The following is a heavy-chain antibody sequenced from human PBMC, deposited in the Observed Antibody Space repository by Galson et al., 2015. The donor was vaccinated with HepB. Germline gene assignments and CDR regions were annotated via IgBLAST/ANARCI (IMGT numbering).Heavy chain of an antibody. V-gene: IGHV3-30*03. CDR2: MSYDGSNK. J-gene: IGHJ1*01. D-gene: IGHD6-19*01. Sequence: SLRLSCAASGFTFSNYDMFWVRQAPGKGLDWVAVMSYDGSNKYSADSVKGRFTISRDKSKNTLYLQMNSLSAEDSAIYYCASGPARYSGWYRGLPKFFQHWGQGTVVTVSS. CDR3: ASGPARYSGWYRGLPKFFQH. CDR1: GFTFSNYD.